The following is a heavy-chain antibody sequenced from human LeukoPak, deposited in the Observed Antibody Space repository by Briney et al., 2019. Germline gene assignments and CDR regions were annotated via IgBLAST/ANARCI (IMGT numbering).Heavy chain of an antibody. J-gene: IGHJ6*03. CDR2: ISGSGGST. CDR3: AKAVAARQDYYYYMDV. Sequence: GGSLRLSCAASGFTFSSYAMSWVRQAPGKGLEWVSAISGSGGSTYYADSVKGRFTISRDNSKNTLYLQMNSLRAEDTAVYYCAKAVAARQDYYYYMDVWGKGTTVTVSS. D-gene: IGHD6-6*01. V-gene: IGHV3-23*01. CDR1: GFTFSSYA.